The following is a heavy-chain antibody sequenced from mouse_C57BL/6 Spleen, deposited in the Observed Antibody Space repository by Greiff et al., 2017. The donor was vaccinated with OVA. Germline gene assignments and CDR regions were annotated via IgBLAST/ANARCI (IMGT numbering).Heavy chain of an antibody. V-gene: IGHV5-6*01. J-gene: IGHJ1*03. CDR2: ISSGGSYT. CDR3: ARHPPGWYFDV. CDR1: GFTFSSYG. Sequence: EVHLVESGGDLVKPGGSLKLSCAASGFTFSSYGMSWVRQTPDKRLEWVATISSGGSYTYYPDSVKGRFTISRDNAKNTLYLQMSSLKSEDTAMYYCARHPPGWYFDVWGTGTTVTVSS.